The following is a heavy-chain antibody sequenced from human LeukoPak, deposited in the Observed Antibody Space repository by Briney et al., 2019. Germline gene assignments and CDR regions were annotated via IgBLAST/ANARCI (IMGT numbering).Heavy chain of an antibody. CDR2: IYHSGST. CDR3: AREYYDILTGYYPMYYFDY. D-gene: IGHD3-9*01. Sequence: PSETLSLTCTVSGYSISSGYYCGWIRQPPGKGLEWIGSIYHSGSTYYNPSLKSRVTISVDTSKNQFSLKLSSVTAADTAVYYCAREYYDILTGYYPMYYFDYWGQGTLVTVSS. J-gene: IGHJ4*02. V-gene: IGHV4-38-2*02. CDR1: GYSISSGYY.